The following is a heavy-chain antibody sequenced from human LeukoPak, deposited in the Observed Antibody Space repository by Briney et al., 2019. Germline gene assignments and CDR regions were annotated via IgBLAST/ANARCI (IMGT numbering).Heavy chain of an antibody. V-gene: IGHV3-30*18. Sequence: GGSLRLSCAASGFTFSSYGMHWVRQAPGKGLEWVAVISYDGSSKYYADSVKGRFTISRDNSKNTLYLQMNSLRAEDTAVYYCAKGIAVAGTLLTPPDCWGQGTLVTVSS. CDR3: AKGIAVAGTLLTPPDC. J-gene: IGHJ4*02. CDR2: ISYDGSSK. CDR1: GFTFSSYG. D-gene: IGHD6-19*01.